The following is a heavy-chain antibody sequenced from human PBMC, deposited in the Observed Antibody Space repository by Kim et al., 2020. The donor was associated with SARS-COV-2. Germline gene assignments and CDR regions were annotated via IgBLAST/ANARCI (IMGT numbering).Heavy chain of an antibody. D-gene: IGHD4-17*01. CDR3: AKDPSYGDYGLNYFDY. V-gene: IGHV3-23*03. Sequence: GGSLRLSCAASGFTFSSYAMSWVRQAPGKGLEWVSVIYSGGSSTYYADSVKGRFTISRDNSKNTLYLQMNSLRAEDTAVYYCAKDPSYGDYGLNYFDYWGQGTLVTVSS. CDR2: IYSGGSST. CDR1: GFTFSSYA. J-gene: IGHJ4*02.